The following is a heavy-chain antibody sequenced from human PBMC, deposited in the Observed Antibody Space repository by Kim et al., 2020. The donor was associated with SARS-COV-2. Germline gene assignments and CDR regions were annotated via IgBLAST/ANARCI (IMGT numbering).Heavy chain of an antibody. CDR2: IYYSGST. D-gene: IGHD3-3*01. CDR3: AREAIYDFWSGHRDWFDP. V-gene: IGHV4-39*01. Sequence: SETLSLTCTVSGGSISSSSYYWGWIRQPPGKGLEWIGSIYYSGSTYYNPSLKSRVTISVDTSKNQFSLKLSSVTAADTAVYYCAREAIYDFWSGHRDWFDPWGQGTLVTVSS. CDR1: GGSISSSSYY. J-gene: IGHJ5*02.